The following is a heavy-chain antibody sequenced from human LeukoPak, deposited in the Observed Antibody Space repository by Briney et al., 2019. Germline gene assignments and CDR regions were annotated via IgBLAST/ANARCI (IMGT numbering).Heavy chain of an antibody. CDR1: GFTSSDYY. D-gene: IGHD3-3*01. CDR3: ARVQDFWSGYPPYYMDV. J-gene: IGHJ6*03. CDR2: ISSSGSTI. V-gene: IGHV3-11*04. Sequence: NSGGSLRLSCAASGFTSSDYYMSWIRQAPGKGLEWVSYISSSGSTIYYADSVKGRFTISRDNAKNSLYLQMNSLRAEDTAVYYCARVQDFWSGYPPYYMDVWGKGTTVTVSS.